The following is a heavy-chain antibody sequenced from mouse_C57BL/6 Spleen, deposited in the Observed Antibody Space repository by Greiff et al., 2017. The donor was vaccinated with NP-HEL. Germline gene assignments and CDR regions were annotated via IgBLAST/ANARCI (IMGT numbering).Heavy chain of an antibody. CDR1: GYAFTNYL. V-gene: IGHV1-54*01. Sequence: QVQLQQSGAELVRPGTSVKVSCKASGYAFTNYLIEWVKQRPGQGLEWIGVINPGSGGTNYNEKFKGKATLTADKSSSTAYMQLSSLTSEDSAVYYCARLTTLVAYYAMDYWGQGTSVTVSS. J-gene: IGHJ4*01. D-gene: IGHD1-1*01. CDR2: INPGSGGT. CDR3: ARLTTLVAYYAMDY.